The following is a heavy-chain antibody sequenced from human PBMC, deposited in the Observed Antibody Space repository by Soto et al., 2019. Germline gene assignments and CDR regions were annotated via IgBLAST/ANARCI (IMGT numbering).Heavy chain of an antibody. CDR2: IYYSGST. J-gene: IGHJ1*01. V-gene: IGHV4-31*01. CDR3: ARGAAAGTGYFQH. D-gene: IGHD6-13*01. Sequence: QVQLQESGPGLVKPSQTLSLTCTVSGGSISSGGYYWSWIRQHPGKGLEWIGYIYYSGSTYYNPSXXXXXXXXXXXXXXXXXXXXXXXXXXDTAVYYCARGAAAGTGYFQHWGQGTLVTVSS. CDR1: GGSISSGGYY.